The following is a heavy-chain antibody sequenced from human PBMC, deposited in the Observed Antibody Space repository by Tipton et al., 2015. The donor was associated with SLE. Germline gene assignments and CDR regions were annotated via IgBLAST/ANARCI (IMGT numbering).Heavy chain of an antibody. CDR3: ARERYCSGASCYAPDY. V-gene: IGHV4-39*07. J-gene: IGHJ4*02. CDR2: IYYDGTA. D-gene: IGHD2-2*01. CDR1: GASVRSTSYH. Sequence: TLSLTCFVSGASVRSTSYHWGWIRQPPGKGLEWIGNIYYDGTAYSTPSLESRVSISVDTSKNQVSLRLASVTAADTAVYYCARERYCSGASCYAPDYWGQGTLVTVSS.